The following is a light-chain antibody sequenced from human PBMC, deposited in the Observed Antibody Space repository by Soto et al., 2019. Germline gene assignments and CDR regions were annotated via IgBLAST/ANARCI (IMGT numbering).Light chain of an antibody. CDR3: QQYDSSPRT. J-gene: IGKJ1*01. CDR1: QSFTSSS. V-gene: IGKV3-20*01. CDR2: GAS. Sequence: EIVLTQSPDTVSLSPGERATLSCRASQSFTSSSLAWYQQKPGQAPRLLISGASSRATGIPDRFSGSGSGTDFTLTISRLEPEDFAVYYCQQYDSSPRTFGQGTKVDVK.